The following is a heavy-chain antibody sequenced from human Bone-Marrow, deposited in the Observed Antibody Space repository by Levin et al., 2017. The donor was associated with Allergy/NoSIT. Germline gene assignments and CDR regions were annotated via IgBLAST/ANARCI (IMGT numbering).Heavy chain of an antibody. CDR1: GFTITSYS. V-gene: IGHV3-64*01. D-gene: IGHD5-12*01. CDR3: ARGLGGSGYDVLDR. CDR2: ISDNGIT. J-gene: IGHJ5*02. Sequence: GGSLRLSCAASGFTITSYSMHWVRQAPGKGLDYLSTISDNGITYYANSVKGRFTISRDISTNTLFLQMGSLRSDDMAVYYCARGLGGSGYDVLDRWGQGTLVTVSS.